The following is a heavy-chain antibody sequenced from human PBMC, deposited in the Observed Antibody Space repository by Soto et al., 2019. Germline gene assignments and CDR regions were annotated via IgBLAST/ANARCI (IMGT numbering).Heavy chain of an antibody. CDR2: ISGYNGNT. CDR1: GYSFTTYG. J-gene: IGHJ6*02. CDR3: AIEGPAPYYSYIMVV. V-gene: IGHV1-18*01. Sequence: QVQLVQTGGEVKKPGASVKVSCKTSGYSFTTYGISWVRQAPGQGLERKGCISGYNGNTHYAQKFKGRVSMTTDTTMSTADMGLRCLRSDDTAVYYCAIEGPAPYYSYIMVVGGQGTTVTVSS.